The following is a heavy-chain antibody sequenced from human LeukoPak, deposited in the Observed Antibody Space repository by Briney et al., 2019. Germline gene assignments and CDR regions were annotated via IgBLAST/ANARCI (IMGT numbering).Heavy chain of an antibody. CDR2: IYPDDSDT. Sequence: GESLKVSCKGPRHSFHSQWIGWVRQMPGKGLEWMGIIYPDDSDTRYSASFQGQVTISADKSISTAYLQWNSLEASDSAIYYCARRGDSDFRIDWGQGTLVTVSS. J-gene: IGHJ4*02. CDR3: ARRGDSDFRID. CDR1: RHSFHSQW. V-gene: IGHV5-51*01. D-gene: IGHD2-21*02.